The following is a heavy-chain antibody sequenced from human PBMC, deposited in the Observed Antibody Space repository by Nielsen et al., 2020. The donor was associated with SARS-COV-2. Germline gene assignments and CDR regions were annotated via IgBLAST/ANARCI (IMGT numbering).Heavy chain of an antibody. CDR2: IWYDGSNK. J-gene: IGHJ6*03. CDR3: ARAPGLYGSGSPYYMDV. D-gene: IGHD3-10*01. CDR1: GFTFSSYG. Sequence: GGSLRLSCAASGFTFSSYGMHWVRQAPGKGLEWVAVIWYDGSNKYYADSVKGRFTISRDNSKNTLYLQMNSLRAEDTAVYYCARAPGLYGSGSPYYMDVWGKGTTVTVSS. V-gene: IGHV3-33*01.